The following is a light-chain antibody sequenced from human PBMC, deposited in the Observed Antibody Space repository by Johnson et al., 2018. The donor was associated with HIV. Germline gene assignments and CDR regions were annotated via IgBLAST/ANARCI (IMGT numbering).Light chain of an antibody. V-gene: IGLV1-51*01. Sequence: QSVLTQPPSVSAAPGQTVTISCSGSSSNIGNNYVSWYHHLPGTAPKLLIYDNDKRPSGTPDRFSGSKSATSATLGITGLQTGEEADYYVGTWETSLSAGLLYVFGPGTKVTVL. CDR3: GTWETSLSAGLLYV. CDR2: DND. CDR1: SSNIGNNY. J-gene: IGLJ1*01.